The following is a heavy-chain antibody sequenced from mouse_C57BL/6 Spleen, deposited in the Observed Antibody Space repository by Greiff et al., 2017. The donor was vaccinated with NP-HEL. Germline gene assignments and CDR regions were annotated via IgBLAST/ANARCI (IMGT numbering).Heavy chain of an antibody. CDR1: GYTFTSYW. CDR3: ARDSAGPEFAY. Sequence: QVQLQQPGAELVRPGPSVKLSCTASGYTFTSYWMHWVKQRPIQGLEWIGNIDPSDSETHYNQKFKDQATLTVDKSSSTAYMQLSSLTSEDSAVYYCARDSAGPEFAYWGQGTLVTVSA. CDR2: IDPSDSET. J-gene: IGHJ3*01. V-gene: IGHV1-52*01. D-gene: IGHD3-2*02.